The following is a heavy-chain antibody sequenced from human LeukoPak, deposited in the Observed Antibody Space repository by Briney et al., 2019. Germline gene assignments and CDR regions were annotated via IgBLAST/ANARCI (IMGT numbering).Heavy chain of an antibody. CDR1: GGTFSSYA. V-gene: IGHV1-69*04. CDR2: IIPIFGIA. CDR3: ARNEYYYDSSGLDY. J-gene: IGHJ4*02. D-gene: IGHD3-22*01. Sequence: ASVKVSCKASGGTFSSYAISWVQQAPGQGLEWMGRIIPIFGIANYAQKFQGRVTITADKSTSTAYMELSSLRSEDTAVYYCARNEYYYDSSGLDYWGQGTLVTVSS.